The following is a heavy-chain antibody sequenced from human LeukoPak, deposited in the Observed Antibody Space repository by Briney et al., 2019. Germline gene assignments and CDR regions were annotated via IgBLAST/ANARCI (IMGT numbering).Heavy chain of an antibody. V-gene: IGHV3-48*03. D-gene: IGHD2-21*02. CDR2: ISSSGSTI. Sequence: GGSLRHSCVASGFTLDDAVMIWVRQAPGKGLEWVSYISSSGSTIYYADSVKGRFTISRDNAKNSLYLQMNSLRADDTAVNYCARLPGDSVSNWGQGTLVTVSS. CDR3: ARLPGDSVSN. CDR1: GFTLDDAV. J-gene: IGHJ4*02.